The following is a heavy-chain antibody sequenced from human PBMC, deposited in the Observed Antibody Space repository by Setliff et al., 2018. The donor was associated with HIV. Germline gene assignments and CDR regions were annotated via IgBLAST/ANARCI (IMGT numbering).Heavy chain of an antibody. CDR2: IYYSENT. D-gene: IGHD3-22*01. CDR1: GASMRSGGYY. V-gene: IGHV4-31*03. J-gene: IGHJ6*03. Sequence: LTCTVSGASMRSGGYYWSWIRQHPGKGLEWIGYIYYSENTYYNPSLKSRVTLSIDTSKNQFSLNLTSVTAADTAVYYCARVNYDSTGYYYYYYMDVWGKGTTVPVSS. CDR3: ARVNYDSTGYYYYYYMDV.